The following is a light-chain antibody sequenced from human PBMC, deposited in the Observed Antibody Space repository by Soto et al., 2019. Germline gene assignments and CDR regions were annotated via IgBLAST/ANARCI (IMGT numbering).Light chain of an antibody. Sequence: QSVLTQPPSVSGAPGQRVTISCTGSSSNIGAGYDVHWYQQLPGTAPKLLIYGNSNRPSRVPDRFSGSKSGTSASLAITGLQAEDEADYHCQSYDSSLSGSVFGGGTKVTVL. CDR2: GNS. CDR1: SSNIGAGYD. V-gene: IGLV1-40*01. CDR3: QSYDSSLSGSV. J-gene: IGLJ2*01.